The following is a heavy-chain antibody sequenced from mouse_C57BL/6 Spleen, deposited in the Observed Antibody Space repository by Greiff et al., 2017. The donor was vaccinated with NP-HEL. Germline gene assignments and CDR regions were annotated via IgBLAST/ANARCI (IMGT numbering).Heavy chain of an antibody. J-gene: IGHJ4*01. Sequence: VQLQQSGPELVKPGASVKISCKASGYSFTGYYMNWVKQSPEKSLEWIGEINPSTGGTTYNQKFKAKATSTVDKSSSTAYMQLKSLTSEDSAVYYCARRWDYWGQGTSVTVSS. CDR1: GYSFTGYY. CDR3: ARRWDY. V-gene: IGHV1-42*01. CDR2: INPSTGGT.